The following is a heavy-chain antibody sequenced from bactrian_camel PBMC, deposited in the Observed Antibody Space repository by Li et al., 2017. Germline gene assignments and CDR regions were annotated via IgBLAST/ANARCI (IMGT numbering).Heavy chain of an antibody. CDR1: GYTASRRC. CDR2: IYTGDART. J-gene: IGHJ4*01. Sequence: HVQLVESGGGSVQAGGSLRLACAASGYTASRRCMGWFRQAPGKEREGVAAIYTGDARTVYYADSVKGRFVFSQDNAKNSLYLQMNNLKPEDTAMYYCAADKSYGGWQKGIYRYWGQGTQVTVS. CDR3: AADKSYGGWQKGIYRY. D-gene: IGHD2*01. V-gene: IGHV3S1*01.